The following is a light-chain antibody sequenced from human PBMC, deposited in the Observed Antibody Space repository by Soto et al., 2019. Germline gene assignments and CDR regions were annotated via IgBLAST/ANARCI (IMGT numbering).Light chain of an antibody. J-gene: IGKJ5*01. CDR1: QNINSIY. CDR2: GAS. Sequence: IVLTQSPGTLSLSPGERATLSCTASQNINSIYLAWYQQKGGQAPRLLIHGASSRATGIPDRFSGSGSGTDFTLTISSLEPDDFAVYYCQQRADWPITFGQGTRLEIK. CDR3: QQRADWPIT. V-gene: IGKV3D-20*02.